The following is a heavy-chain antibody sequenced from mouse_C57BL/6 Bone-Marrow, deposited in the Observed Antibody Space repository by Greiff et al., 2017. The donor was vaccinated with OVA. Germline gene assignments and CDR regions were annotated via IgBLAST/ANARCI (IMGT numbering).Heavy chain of an antibody. CDR3: ASKDYDY. D-gene: IGHD2-4*01. J-gene: IGHJ2*01. CDR2: IYPRDGST. V-gene: IGHV1-85*01. CDR1: GYTFTSYD. Sequence: QVQLQQSGPELVKPGASVKLSCKASGYTFTSYDINWVKPRPGPGLEWIGWIYPRDGSTKYNEKFKGKATLTVDTSSSTAYMELHSLTSEDSAVYFCASKDYDYWGQGTTLTVSS.